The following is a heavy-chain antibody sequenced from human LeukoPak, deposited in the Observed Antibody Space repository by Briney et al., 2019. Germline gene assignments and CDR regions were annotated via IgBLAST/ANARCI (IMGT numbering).Heavy chain of an antibody. CDR3: ARGYYDSRGLSNPFDP. CDR1: GGSFSSYC. V-gene: IGHV4-59*01. D-gene: IGHD3-22*01. Sequence: SETLSLTCTVSGGSFSSYCWSWIRQPPGRGLEWIGYIYYTGSTNYNPSLKSRVTISIDTSKNQFSLKLSAVTAADTAVYYCARGYYDSRGLSNPFDPWGQGTLVTVSS. CDR2: IYYTGST. J-gene: IGHJ5*02.